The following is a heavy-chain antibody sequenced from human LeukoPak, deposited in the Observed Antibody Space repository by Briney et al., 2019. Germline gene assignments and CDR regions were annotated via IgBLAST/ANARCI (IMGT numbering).Heavy chain of an antibody. CDR2: ITSSGDDI. Sequence: GGSLRLSCAASGFTFSDHYLSWIREAPGKGLEGVAYITSSGDDIYYADSVKGRFTISRDNAKNALFLRMSSLRVEDTATYYCASDIVATSGDFWGQGTLVSVSS. D-gene: IGHD5-12*01. V-gene: IGHV3-11*01. CDR1: GFTFSDHY. J-gene: IGHJ4*02. CDR3: ASDIVATSGDF.